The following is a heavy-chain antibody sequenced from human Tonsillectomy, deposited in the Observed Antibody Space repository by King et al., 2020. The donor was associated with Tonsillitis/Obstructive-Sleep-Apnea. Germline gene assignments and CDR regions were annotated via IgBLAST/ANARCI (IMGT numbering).Heavy chain of an antibody. CDR3: ARESIVVVPVAKQENGYYYYYMDV. CDR2: INTNAGYP. V-gene: IGHV7-4-1*02. D-gene: IGHD2-2*01. CDR1: GYTFTSHN. J-gene: IGHJ6*03. Sequence: VQLVESGSELKKPGASVKVSCKASGYTFTSHNLNWVRQAPGQGLEWMGWINTNAGYPTYAQGFAGRFVFSMDPAVGTVHLEISSLEAEDTAVYYCARESIVVVPVAKQENGYYYYYMDVWGKGTTVTVSS.